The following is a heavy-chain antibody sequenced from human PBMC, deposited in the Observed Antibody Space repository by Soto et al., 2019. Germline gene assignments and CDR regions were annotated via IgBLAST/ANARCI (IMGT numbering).Heavy chain of an antibody. D-gene: IGHD3-3*01. CDR3: ARYSLYYDFWSGYQSSYYYGMDV. CDR2: INPNSGGT. J-gene: IGHJ6*02. CDR1: GYTFTGYY. Sequence: ASVKVSCKASGYTFTGYYMHWVRQAPGQGLEWMGWINPNSGGTNYAQKFQGWVTMTRGTSTSTAYMELSRLRSDDTAVYYCARYSLYYDFWSGYQSSYYYGMDVWGQGSTVTV. V-gene: IGHV1-2*04.